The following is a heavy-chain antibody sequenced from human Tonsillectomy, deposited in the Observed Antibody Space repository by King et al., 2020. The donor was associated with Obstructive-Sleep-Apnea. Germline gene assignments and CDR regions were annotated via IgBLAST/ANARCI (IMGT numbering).Heavy chain of an antibody. D-gene: IGHD6-19*01. V-gene: IGHV3-23*04. CDR2: LGGSGDLT. CDR1: GFTFSNYA. CDR3: AKGKQWLGLFDY. Sequence: EVQLVESGGGLLQPGGSLRLSCVASGFTFSNYAMSWVRQAPGKVLEWVSSLGGSGDLTFYSDSVKGRFTISRDNSKNTLYLKMNSLRAEDTAIYYCAKGKQWLGLFDYWGQGTLVAVSS. J-gene: IGHJ4*02.